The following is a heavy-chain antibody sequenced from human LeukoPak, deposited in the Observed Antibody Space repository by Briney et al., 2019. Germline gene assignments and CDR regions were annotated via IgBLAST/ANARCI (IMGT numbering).Heavy chain of an antibody. Sequence: PGRSLRLSCAASGFTFSTKWMSWVRQAPGQGLEWVANIKGDGSEKEYVDSVMGRFTISRDNAKNSLYLQMNSLRVEDTAVYYCARWEVTAPRGNGLDVWGQGTTVTVSS. J-gene: IGHJ6*02. V-gene: IGHV3-7*01. CDR1: GFTFSTKW. CDR2: IKGDGSEK. CDR3: ARWEVTAPRGNGLDV. D-gene: IGHD2-21*02.